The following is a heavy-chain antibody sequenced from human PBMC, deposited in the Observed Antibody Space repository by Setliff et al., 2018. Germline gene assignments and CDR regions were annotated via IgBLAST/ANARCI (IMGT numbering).Heavy chain of an antibody. V-gene: IGHV4-39*01. CDR2: IYSGGTT. CDR1: GGSFSYYY. Sequence: PSETLSLTCAASGGSFSYYYWAWIRQPPGKGLEWIGRIYSGGTTYYNSSLKSRVTISVDTSKSQFSLRLNSVTAADTAVYYCARTGTYRYFDYWGRGTLGTVSS. D-gene: IGHD1-1*01. J-gene: IGHJ4*02. CDR3: ARTGTYRYFDY.